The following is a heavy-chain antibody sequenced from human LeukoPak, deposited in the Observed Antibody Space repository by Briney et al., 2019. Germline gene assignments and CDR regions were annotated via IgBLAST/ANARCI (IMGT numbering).Heavy chain of an antibody. V-gene: IGHV3-7*01. J-gene: IGHJ6*03. CDR1: GFTFNNAW. CDR3: ARESDWNYVHYMDV. D-gene: IGHD1-7*01. Sequence: GGSLRLSCAASGFTFNNAWMSWVRQAPGKGLEWVANIKQDGSEKYYVDSVKGRFTISRDNAKNSLYLQMNSLRAEDTAVYYCARESDWNYVHYMDVWGKGTTVTVSS. CDR2: IKQDGSEK.